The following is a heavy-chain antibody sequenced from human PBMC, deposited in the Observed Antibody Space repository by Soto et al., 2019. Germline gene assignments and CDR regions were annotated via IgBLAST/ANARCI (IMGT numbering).Heavy chain of an antibody. D-gene: IGHD2-2*01. V-gene: IGHV3-23*01. Sequence: GGSLRLSCAASGFSLKNYAMTWVRQAPGKGLEWVLGITGSGDKTYYADSVKGRFIISRDNSENTLYLQMDSLRAEDTALYYCARDCSSSSCSVWRYWGQGTQVTVSS. CDR3: ARDCSSSSCSVWRY. J-gene: IGHJ4*02. CDR2: ITGSGDKT. CDR1: GFSLKNYA.